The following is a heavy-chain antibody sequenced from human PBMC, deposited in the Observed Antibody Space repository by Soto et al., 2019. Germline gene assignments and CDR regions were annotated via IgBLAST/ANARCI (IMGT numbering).Heavy chain of an antibody. Sequence: ASVKVSCKASGYTFTSYDINWVRQATGQGLEWMGWMNPNSGNTGYAQKFQGRVTMTRNTSISTAYMELSSLRSEDTAVYYCARGTEDFVVVPAAMRSYYYYYMDVWGKGTTVTVSS. J-gene: IGHJ6*03. V-gene: IGHV1-8*01. CDR3: ARGTEDFVVVPAAMRSYYYYYMDV. D-gene: IGHD2-2*01. CDR1: GYTFTSYD. CDR2: MNPNSGNT.